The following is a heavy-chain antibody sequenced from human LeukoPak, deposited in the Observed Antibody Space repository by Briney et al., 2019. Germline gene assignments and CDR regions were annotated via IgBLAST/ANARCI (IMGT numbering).Heavy chain of an antibody. J-gene: IGHJ4*02. D-gene: IGHD2-15*01. CDR3: ATAFKYCSGGSCYPFDY. Sequence: ASVKVSCKVSGYTLTELSVHWVRQAPGKGLEWMGGFDPEDGETIYAQKFQGRVTMTEDTSTDTAYMELSSLRSEDTAVYYCATAFKYCSGGSCYPFDYWGQGTLVTVSS. CDR2: FDPEDGET. V-gene: IGHV1-24*01. CDR1: GYTLTELS.